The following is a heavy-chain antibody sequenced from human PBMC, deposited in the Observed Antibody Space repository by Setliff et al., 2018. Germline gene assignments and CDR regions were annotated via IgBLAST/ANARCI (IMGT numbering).Heavy chain of an antibody. CDR3: AARCSSTSCRYYYGSGSSVPFDY. CDR2: IIPMFGTA. V-gene: IGHV1-69*13. D-gene: IGHD3-10*01. Sequence: GASVKVSCKASGGTFSSYAISWVRQAPGQGLEWMGGIIPMFGTANYAQKFQGRVTITADESTSTAYMELSSLRSEDTAVYYCAARCSSTSCRYYYGSGSSVPFDYWGQGTQVTVSS. J-gene: IGHJ4*02. CDR1: GGTFSSYA.